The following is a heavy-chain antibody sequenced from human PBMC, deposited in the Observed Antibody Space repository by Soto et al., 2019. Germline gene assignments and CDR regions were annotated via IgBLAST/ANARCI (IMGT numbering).Heavy chain of an antibody. CDR2: IYPGDSDT. V-gene: IGHV5-51*01. CDR3: ARWGCWVATTVCGMYV. J-gene: IGHJ6*02. CDR1: GYSFTSYW. Sequence: GESLKISCKGSGYSFTSYWIGWVRQMPGKGLEWMGIIYPGDSDTRYSPSFQGQVTISADKSISTAYLQWSSLKASDTAMYYCARWGCWVATTVCGMYVWAQQTTVTVSS. D-gene: IGHD1-1*01.